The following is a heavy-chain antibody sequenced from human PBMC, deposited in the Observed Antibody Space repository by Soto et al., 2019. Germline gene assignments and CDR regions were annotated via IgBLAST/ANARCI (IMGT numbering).Heavy chain of an antibody. CDR1: GFSLSTSGVG. J-gene: IGHJ4*02. Sequence: SGPTLVNPTQTLTLTCTFSGFSLSTSGVGVGWIRQPPGKALEWLALIYWDDDKRYSPSLKSRLTITKDTSKNQVVLTMTNMDPVDTATYYCAHSLGYCSGGSCYSTVFDYWGQGTLVTVSS. V-gene: IGHV2-5*02. CDR3: AHSLGYCSGGSCYSTVFDY. CDR2: IYWDDDK. D-gene: IGHD2-15*01.